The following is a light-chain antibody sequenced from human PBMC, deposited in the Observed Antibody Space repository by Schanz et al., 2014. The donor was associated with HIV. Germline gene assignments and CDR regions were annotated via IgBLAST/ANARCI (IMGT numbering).Light chain of an antibody. Sequence: QSVLTQPASVSGSPGQSISISCTGTSGDVGSYNYVSWYQQHPGKAPKLMIYDVSNRPSGVSSRFSGSKSGNTASLTISGLQAEDEADYYCSSYTNINSWVFGGGTKLTVL. CDR3: SSYTNINSWV. CDR2: DVS. V-gene: IGLV2-14*03. J-gene: IGLJ3*02. CDR1: SGDVGSYNY.